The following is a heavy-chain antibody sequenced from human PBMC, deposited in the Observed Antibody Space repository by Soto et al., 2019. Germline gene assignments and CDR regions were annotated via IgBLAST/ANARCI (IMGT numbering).Heavy chain of an antibody. CDR3: ARGTMTAVSKTDS. CDR2: ISNTGSTI. CDR1: GFTFTTYS. J-gene: IGHJ4*02. Sequence: EVQLVESGGGLVQPGGSLRLSCAASGFTFTTYSMNWVRLAPGKGLEWLSYISNTGSTIYYADSVKGRFTMSRDNAKNSLYLQMSGLRVEDTAVYYCARGTMTAVSKTDSWGQGALVTVSS. D-gene: IGHD4-17*01. V-gene: IGHV3-48*01.